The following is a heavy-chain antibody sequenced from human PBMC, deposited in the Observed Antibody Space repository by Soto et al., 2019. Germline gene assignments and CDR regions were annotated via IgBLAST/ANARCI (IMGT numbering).Heavy chain of an antibody. CDR3: ARDRPYYDYIWGSYRYTDSKWFDP. Sequence: ASVKVSCKASGYTFTSYGISWVRQAPGQGLEWMGWISAYKGNTNYAQKLQGRVTMTTDTSTSTAYMELRSLRSDDTAVYYCARDRPYYDYIWGSYRYTDSKWFDPWGQGTLVTVSS. V-gene: IGHV1-18*01. J-gene: IGHJ5*02. CDR2: ISAYKGNT. CDR1: GYTFTSYG. D-gene: IGHD3-16*02.